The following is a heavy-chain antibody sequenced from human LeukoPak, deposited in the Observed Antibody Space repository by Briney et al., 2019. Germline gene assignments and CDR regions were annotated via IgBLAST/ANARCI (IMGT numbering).Heavy chain of an antibody. Sequence: PGGSLRLSCAASGFTFSSYSMNWVRQAPGKGLEWVSSISSSSSYIYYADSVKGRFTISRDNAKNSLYLQMSSLRAEDTAVYYCARSVVVAATLRYYYYMDVWGKGTTVTVSS. CDR3: ARSVVVAATLRYYYYMDV. D-gene: IGHD2-15*01. V-gene: IGHV3-21*01. CDR2: ISSSSSYI. CDR1: GFTFSSYS. J-gene: IGHJ6*03.